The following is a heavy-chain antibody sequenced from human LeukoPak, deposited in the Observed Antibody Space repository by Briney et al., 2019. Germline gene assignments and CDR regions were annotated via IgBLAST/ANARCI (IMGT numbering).Heavy chain of an antibody. CDR1: GFTFSSYA. J-gene: IGHJ4*02. CDR3: AKDTSIGRYCTNGVCSPFDY. V-gene: IGHV3-23*01. D-gene: IGHD2-8*01. CDR2: ISDTGATT. Sequence: QTGGSQRLSCAGSGFTFSSYAMSWVRQAPGRGLEWVSAISDTGATTYDADSVKGRFTISRDNSRSTLYLQMNSLRAEDTALYYCAKDTSIGRYCTNGVCSPFDYWGQGTLVTVSS.